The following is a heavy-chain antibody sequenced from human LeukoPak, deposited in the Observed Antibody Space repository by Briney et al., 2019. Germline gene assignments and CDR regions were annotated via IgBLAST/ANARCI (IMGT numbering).Heavy chain of an antibody. Sequence: PGGSLRLSCAASGFTFSSYGMHWVRQAPGKGLEWVAFIRYDGSNKYYAAFVKGRFTISRDNSKNTLYLQMNILRAEDTAVYYWGKDGQRPKDAFDSWGQGTMVTVSS. J-gene: IGHJ3*02. V-gene: IGHV3-30*02. CDR1: GFTFSSYG. CDR3: GKDGQRPKDAFDS. D-gene: IGHD6-25*01. CDR2: IRYDGSNK.